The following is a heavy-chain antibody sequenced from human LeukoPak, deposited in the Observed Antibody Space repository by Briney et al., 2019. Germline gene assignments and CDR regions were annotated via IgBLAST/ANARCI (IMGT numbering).Heavy chain of an antibody. D-gene: IGHD2-2*02. CDR3: ARESTNSNTIDY. Sequence: SETLSLTCTVSGGSISSYYWSWIRQPAGKGLEWIGRIYASGSTNYNPSLKSRVTISVDTSKNQFSLKLSSVTAADTAVYYCARESTNSNTIDYWGQGTLVTVSS. CDR1: GGSISSYY. V-gene: IGHV4-4*07. J-gene: IGHJ4*02. CDR2: IYASGST.